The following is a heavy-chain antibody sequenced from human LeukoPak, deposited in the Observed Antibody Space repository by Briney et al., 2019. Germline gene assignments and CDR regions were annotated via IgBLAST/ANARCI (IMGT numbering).Heavy chain of an antibody. D-gene: IGHD3-22*01. Sequence: SETLSLTCTVSGGSIRSYYWSWIRQPPGKGLEWIGYIYNSGSTNYNPSLKSRVTISVDTSKNQFSLKLSSVTAADTAVYYCARDLRTMMGDYYYYYYMDVWGKGTTVTVSS. J-gene: IGHJ6*03. CDR1: GGSIRSYY. CDR2: IYNSGST. V-gene: IGHV4-59*01. CDR3: ARDLRTMMGDYYYYYYMDV.